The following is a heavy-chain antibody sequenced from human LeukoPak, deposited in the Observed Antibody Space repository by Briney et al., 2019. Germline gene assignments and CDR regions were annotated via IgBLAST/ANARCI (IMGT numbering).Heavy chain of an antibody. J-gene: IGHJ4*02. CDR2: INPNSGGT. Sequence: VKVSCKASGYTFTGYYMHWVRQAPGQGLEWMGWINPNSGGTNYAQKFQGRVTMTRDTSISTAYMELSRLRSDDTAVYYCARERGYSGYDLDYWGQGTLVTVSS. D-gene: IGHD5-12*01. V-gene: IGHV1-2*02. CDR3: ARERGYSGYDLDY. CDR1: GYTFTGYY.